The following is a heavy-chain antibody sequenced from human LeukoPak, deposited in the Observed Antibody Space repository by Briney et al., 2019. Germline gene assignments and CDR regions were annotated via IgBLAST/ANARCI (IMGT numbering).Heavy chain of an antibody. J-gene: IGHJ3*02. V-gene: IGHV3-23*01. CDR2: ITVGGDDT. Sequence: GGSLRLSCATSGFTFSSSAMTWVRQAPGKGLEWVSTITVGGDDTNYADSVKGRFSISRDNAENSVYLQMDSLRAEDTAVYYCASRRSGWPNDAFDIWGQGTMVTVTS. CDR3: ASRRSGWPNDAFDI. D-gene: IGHD6-19*01. CDR1: GFTFSSSA.